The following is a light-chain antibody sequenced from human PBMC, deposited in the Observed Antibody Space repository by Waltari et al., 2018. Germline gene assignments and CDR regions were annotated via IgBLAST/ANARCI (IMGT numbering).Light chain of an antibody. Sequence: QSALTQPPSASGSRGQSVTISCTGTSSDVGSYNYLSWYQQHPAKAPTLMIYDVTRRPSGVPDRCSASKSGNTASLTVSGLQAEDEADYYCSSYAGSNNVIFGGGTRLTVL. V-gene: IGLV2-8*01. J-gene: IGLJ2*01. CDR3: SSYAGSNNVI. CDR1: SSDVGSYNY. CDR2: DVT.